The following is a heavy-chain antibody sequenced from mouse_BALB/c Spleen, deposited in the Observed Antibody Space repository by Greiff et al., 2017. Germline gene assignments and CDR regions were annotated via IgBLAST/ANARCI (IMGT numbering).Heavy chain of an antibody. J-gene: IGHJ3*01. CDR1: GFTFSNYW. CDR2: IRLKSNNYAT. V-gene: IGHV6-6*02. Sequence: EVKLMESGGGLVQPGGSMKLSCVASGFTFSNYWMNWVRQSPEKGLEWVAEIRLKSNNYATHYAESVKGRFTISRDDSKSSVYLQMNNLRAEDTGIYYCTRPYGNYEGFAYWGQGTLVTVSA. D-gene: IGHD2-10*02. CDR3: TRPYGNYEGFAY.